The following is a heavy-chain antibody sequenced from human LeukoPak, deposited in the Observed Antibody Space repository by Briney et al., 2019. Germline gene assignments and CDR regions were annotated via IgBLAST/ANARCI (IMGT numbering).Heavy chain of an antibody. J-gene: IGHJ4*02. CDR2: IWYDGSNK. CDR1: GFTFSSYA. D-gene: IGHD6-19*01. CDR3: ARDGEKIAQWLVDY. Sequence: QSGGSLRLSCAASGFTFSSYAMHWVRQAPGKGLEWVAVIWYDGSNKYYADSVKGRFTISRDNSKNTLYLQMNSLRAEDTAVYYCARDGEKIAQWLVDYWGQGTLVTVSS. V-gene: IGHV3-33*08.